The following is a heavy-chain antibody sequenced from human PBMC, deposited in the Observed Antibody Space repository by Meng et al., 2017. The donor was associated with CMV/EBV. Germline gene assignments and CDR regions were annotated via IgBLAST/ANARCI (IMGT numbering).Heavy chain of an antibody. Sequence: ESLKISCAASGFTFSSYAMSWVRQPPGKGLEWIGEINHSGSTNYNPSLKSRVTISVDTSKNQFSLKLSSVTAADTAVYHCARVCYYDSSGYYYEGAYYFDYWGQGTLVTVSS. CDR3: ARVCYYDSSGYYYEGAYYFDY. D-gene: IGHD3-22*01. CDR1: GFTFSSYA. CDR2: INHSGST. V-gene: IGHV4-34*01. J-gene: IGHJ4*02.